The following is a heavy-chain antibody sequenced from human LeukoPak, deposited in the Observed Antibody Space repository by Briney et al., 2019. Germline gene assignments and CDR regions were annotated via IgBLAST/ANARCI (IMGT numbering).Heavy chain of an antibody. Sequence: GGSLRLSCVASRFTFSSYWMSWVRQAPGKGLEWVANIKQDGSEKYYVDSVKGRFTISRDNSKNTLYLQMNSLRAEDTAVYYCAREGTVYYYGMDVWGQGTTVTVSS. CDR2: IKQDGSEK. CDR1: RFTFSSYW. CDR3: AREGTVYYYGMDV. V-gene: IGHV3-7*03. J-gene: IGHJ6*02. D-gene: IGHD1-1*01.